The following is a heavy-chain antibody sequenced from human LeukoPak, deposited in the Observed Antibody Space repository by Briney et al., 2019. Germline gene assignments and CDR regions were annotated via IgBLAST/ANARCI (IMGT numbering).Heavy chain of an antibody. CDR2: INSDGSST. CDR1: GFTFGSYW. J-gene: IGHJ1*01. CDR3: AKGVYGDYVRYFQH. Sequence: PGGSLRLSCAASGFTFGSYWMHWVRQAPGKGLVWVSRINSDGSSTIYADSVKGRFTISRDNSKNTLYLQMNSLRAEDTAVYYCAKGVYGDYVRYFQHWGQGTLVTVSS. V-gene: IGHV3-74*01. D-gene: IGHD4-17*01.